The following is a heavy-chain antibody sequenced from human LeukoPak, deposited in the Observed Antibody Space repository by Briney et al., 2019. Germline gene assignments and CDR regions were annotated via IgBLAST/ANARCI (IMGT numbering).Heavy chain of an antibody. J-gene: IGHJ4*02. Sequence: GGSLRLSCAASGFTVSSNYMSWVRQAPGKGLGWVSVIYSGGSTYYADSVKGRFTISRDNSKNTLWLQMGSLRADDMAMYYCARVGDINYFDYWGQGTLVTVSS. D-gene: IGHD3-10*01. V-gene: IGHV3-66*01. CDR2: IYSGGST. CDR1: GFTVSSNY. CDR3: ARVGDINYFDY.